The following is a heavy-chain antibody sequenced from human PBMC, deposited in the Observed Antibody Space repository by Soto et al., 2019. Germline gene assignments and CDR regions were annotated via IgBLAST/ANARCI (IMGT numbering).Heavy chain of an antibody. CDR1: GYTFTSYD. Sequence: ASVKVSCKASGYTFTSYDINWVRQATGQGLEWMGWMNPNSGNTGYAQKFQGRVTMTRNTSISTAYMELSSLRSEDTAVYYCARGLRLRGYDFWSSPPNYYGMDVWGEGATVTVSS. V-gene: IGHV1-8*01. D-gene: IGHD3-3*01. CDR2: MNPNSGNT. J-gene: IGHJ6*04. CDR3: ARGLRLRGYDFWSSPPNYYGMDV.